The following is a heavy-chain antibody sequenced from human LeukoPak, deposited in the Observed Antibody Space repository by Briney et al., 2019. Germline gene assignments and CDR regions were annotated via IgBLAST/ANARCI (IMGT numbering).Heavy chain of an antibody. D-gene: IGHD3-22*01. V-gene: IGHV3-15*01. CDR3: TTDRYYDNSELQFQH. J-gene: IGHJ1*01. Sequence: GGSLRLSCAASGFTLNNAWMSWVRQAPGEGLEWLGRIKRETDGGTIDYAAPVKGRFTISRDDSRNTLYLQMDSLKIEDTAVYYCTTDRYYDNSELQFQHWGQGTLVAVSS. CDR2: IKRETDGGTI. CDR1: GFTLNNAW.